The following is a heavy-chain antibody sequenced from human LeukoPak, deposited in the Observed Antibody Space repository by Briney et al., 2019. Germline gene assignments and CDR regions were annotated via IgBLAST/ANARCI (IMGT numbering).Heavy chain of an antibody. CDR3: ARDFKQGSSGYDSLDY. J-gene: IGHJ4*02. V-gene: IGHV3-7*01. Sequence: GGSLRLSSAASGFTFSSYWMSWVRQAPGKGLEWVANIKQDGSEKYYVDSVKGRFTISRDNAKNSLYLQMNSLRAEDTAVYYCARDFKQGSSGYDSLDYWGQGTLVTVSS. CDR1: GFTFSSYW. CDR2: IKQDGSEK. D-gene: IGHD5-12*01.